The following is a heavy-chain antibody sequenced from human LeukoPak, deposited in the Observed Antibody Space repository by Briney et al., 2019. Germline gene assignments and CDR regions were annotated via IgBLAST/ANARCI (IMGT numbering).Heavy chain of an antibody. V-gene: IGHV4-39*07. J-gene: IGHJ4*02. CDR2: IYYSGST. D-gene: IGHD6-13*01. CDR3: ARDSSSWYYYFDY. Sequence: SETLSLTCTVSGGSISSSSYYWGWIRQPPGKGLEWIGSIYYSGSTYYNPSLKSRVTISVDTSKNQFSLKLSSVTAADTAVYYCARDSSSWYYYFDYWGQGTLVTVSS. CDR1: GGSISSSSYY.